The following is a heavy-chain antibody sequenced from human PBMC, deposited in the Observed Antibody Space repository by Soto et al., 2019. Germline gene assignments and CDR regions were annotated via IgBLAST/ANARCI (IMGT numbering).Heavy chain of an antibody. CDR1: GGSISSGGYY. V-gene: IGHV4-31*03. CDR2: IYYSGST. D-gene: IGHD5-12*01. J-gene: IGHJ4*02. Sequence: QVQLQESGPGLVKHSQTLSLTCTVSGGSISSGGYYWSWIRQQPGKGLEWIGYIYYSGSTYYNPSLKSRVTISVDTSKNQFSLKLSSVTAADTAVYYCAREWLRNSGYDRKFDYWGQGTLVTVSS. CDR3: AREWLRNSGYDRKFDY.